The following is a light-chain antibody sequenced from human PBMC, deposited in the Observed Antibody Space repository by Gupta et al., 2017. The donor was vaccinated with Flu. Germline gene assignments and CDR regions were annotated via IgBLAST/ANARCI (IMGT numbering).Light chain of an antibody. Sequence: DIQMTQSPSSLSASVGDRVTITCRASQYISNSLNWYQQKPGKAPKFLISYASILQSGVPSRFSGSGSGTDFTLAISGLQPDDVATYYCQQSYSVPLTFGGGTKVGIK. V-gene: IGKV1-39*01. CDR1: QYISNS. CDR3: QQSYSVPLT. CDR2: YAS. J-gene: IGKJ4*01.